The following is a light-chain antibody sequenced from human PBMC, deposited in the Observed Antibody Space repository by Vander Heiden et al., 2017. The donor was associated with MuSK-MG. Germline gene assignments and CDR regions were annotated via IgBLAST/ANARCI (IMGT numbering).Light chain of an antibody. CDR3: QQSLSFPQT. V-gene: IGKV1-39*01. Sequence: DIQMTQSPSSLSASVGDRVTITCRASQSITTSLNWYQLKPGKVPKLLIYAASSLQSGVPSRFRGSGSGTDFTLTISTLQPEDFATYYCQQSLSFPQTFGQGTNVEIK. CDR1: QSITTS. J-gene: IGKJ1*01. CDR2: AAS.